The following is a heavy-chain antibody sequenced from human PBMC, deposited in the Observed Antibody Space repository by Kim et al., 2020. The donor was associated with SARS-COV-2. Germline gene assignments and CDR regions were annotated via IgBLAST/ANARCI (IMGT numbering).Heavy chain of an antibody. CDR1: GFTFSSYG. CDR3: AKDIVATIGEINYYYGMDV. V-gene: IGHV3-30*18. J-gene: IGHJ6*02. Sequence: GGSLRLSCAASGFTFSSYGMHWVRQAPGKGLEWVAVISYDGSNKYYADSVKGRFTISRDNSKNTLYLQMNSLRAEDTAVYYCAKDIVATIGEINYYYGMDVWGQGTTVTVSS. CDR2: ISYDGSNK. D-gene: IGHD5-12*01.